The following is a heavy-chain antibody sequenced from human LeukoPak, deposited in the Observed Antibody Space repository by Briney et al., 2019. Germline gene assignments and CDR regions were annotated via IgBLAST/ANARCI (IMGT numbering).Heavy chain of an antibody. J-gene: IGHJ3*02. CDR1: GFTFSTYW. CDR3: ARDEFI. V-gene: IGHV3-7*01. Sequence: GGSLRLSCVGSGFTFSTYWMSWVRQTPGKGLEWVAIIKQDGSEKYYGDSVKGRFTVSRDNAKTSVYLEMNSLRAEDTAVYYCARDEFIWGRGTMVTVSS. CDR2: IKQDGSEK.